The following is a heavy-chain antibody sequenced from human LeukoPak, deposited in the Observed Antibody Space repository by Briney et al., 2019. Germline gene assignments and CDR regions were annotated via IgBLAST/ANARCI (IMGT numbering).Heavy chain of an antibody. CDR1: GGSFSGYY. CDR3: ARGSRERADIVVVPAAISYNWFDP. Sequence: PSETLSLTCAVYGGSFSGYYWSWIRQPPGKGLEWIGEINHSGSTNYNPSLKSRVTISVDTSKNQFSLKLSSVTAADTAVYYCARGSRERADIVVVPAAISYNWFDPWGQGTLVTVSS. V-gene: IGHV4-34*01. D-gene: IGHD2-2*02. CDR2: INHSGST. J-gene: IGHJ5*02.